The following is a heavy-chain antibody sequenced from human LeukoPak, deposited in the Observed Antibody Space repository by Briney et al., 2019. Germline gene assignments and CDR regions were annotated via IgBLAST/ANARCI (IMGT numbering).Heavy chain of an antibody. J-gene: IGHJ4*02. V-gene: IGHV4-34*01. CDR2: INHSGST. CDR3: AREFPDGSGSPLTVYFGY. Sequence: PSETLSLTCAVYGGSFSGYYWSWIRQPPGKGLEWIGEINHSGSTNYNPSLKSRVTISVDTSKNQFSLKLSSVTAADTAVYYCAREFPDGSGSPLTVYFGYWGQGTLVTVSS. CDR1: GGSFSGYY. D-gene: IGHD3-10*01.